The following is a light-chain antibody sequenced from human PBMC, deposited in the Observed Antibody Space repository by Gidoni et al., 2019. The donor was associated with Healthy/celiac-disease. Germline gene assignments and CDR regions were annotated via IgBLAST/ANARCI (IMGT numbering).Light chain of an antibody. CDR1: QGISSY. Sequence: AIRITQSPSSLSASTGDRVTITCRASQGISSYLAWYQQKPWKAPKLLLYAASTLQSGVPSRFSGSGSGTDFTLTISCLQSEDFATYYCQQYYSYPRTFGQGTKVEIK. V-gene: IGKV1-8*01. CDR3: QQYYSYPRT. CDR2: AAS. J-gene: IGKJ1*01.